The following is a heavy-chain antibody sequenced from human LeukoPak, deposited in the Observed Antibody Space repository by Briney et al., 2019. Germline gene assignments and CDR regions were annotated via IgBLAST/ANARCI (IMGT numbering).Heavy chain of an antibody. CDR2: MNPNSGNT. J-gene: IGHJ6*02. Sequence: GASVKVSCKPSGYTFPSYDINWVRQATGRGLEWMVWMNPNSGNTGYAQKFQGKVTMTRNTSISTAYIELTSLTSEDPAVYYGARGPPYCSSTSGQKTKTYGMDVWGQGTTGTVSS. D-gene: IGHD2-2*01. CDR3: ARGPPYCSSTSGQKTKTYGMDV. V-gene: IGHV1-8*01. CDR1: GYTFPSYD.